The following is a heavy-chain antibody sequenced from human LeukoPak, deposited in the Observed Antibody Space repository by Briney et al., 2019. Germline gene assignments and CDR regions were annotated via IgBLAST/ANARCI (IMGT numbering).Heavy chain of an antibody. J-gene: IGHJ4*02. CDR2: ISSSGSYI. V-gene: IGHV3-21*01. CDR3: ARDLGGSGTYSDY. Sequence: GGSLRLSCAASGFTFRSYSMNWVRQAPGKGLEWVSSISSSGSYIYYADSLKGRFTIPRDNAKNSLYLQMNSLRAEDTAVYYCARDLGGSGTYSDYWGQGTLVTVSS. D-gene: IGHD3-10*01. CDR1: GFTFRSYS.